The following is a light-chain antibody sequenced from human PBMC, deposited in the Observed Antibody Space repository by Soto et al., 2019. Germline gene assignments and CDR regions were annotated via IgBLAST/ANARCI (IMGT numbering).Light chain of an antibody. CDR2: GAS. V-gene: IGKV3-15*01. Sequence: DIVMTQSPAPLSVSPGERATLSCRASQSVSSNLAWYQQKPGQAPRLLIYGASTRATGIPARFSGSWSGTEFTLTISSLQSEDVAVYYCQQYNNWPRTFGQGTKVDIK. CDR1: QSVSSN. CDR3: QQYNNWPRT. J-gene: IGKJ1*01.